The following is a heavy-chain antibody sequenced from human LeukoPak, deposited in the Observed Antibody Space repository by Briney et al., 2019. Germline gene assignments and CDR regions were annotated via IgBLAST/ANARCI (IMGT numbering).Heavy chain of an antibody. CDR2: IYYSGST. Sequence: PSETLSLTCTVSGGSISSYYWSWIRQPPGKGLEWIGYIYYSGSTNYNPSLKSRVTISVDTSNNQFSLNLSSVSAADTAVYFCARHLLDYYDASGLDAFDIWGQGTMITVSS. CDR1: GGSISSYY. D-gene: IGHD3-22*01. CDR3: ARHLLDYYDASGLDAFDI. J-gene: IGHJ3*02. V-gene: IGHV4-59*08.